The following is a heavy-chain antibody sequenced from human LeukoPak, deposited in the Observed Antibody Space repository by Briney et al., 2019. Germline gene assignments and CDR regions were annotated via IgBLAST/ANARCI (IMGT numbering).Heavy chain of an antibody. CDR2: FYYSGST. D-gene: IGHD1-7*01. J-gene: IGHJ5*02. CDR1: GGSISSGGYS. Sequence: SETLSLTCAVSGGSISSGGYSWSWIRQPPGKGLEWIGYFYYSGSTYYNPSLKSRVTISVDTSKNQFSLKMTSVTAADTAVYYCAREVVGRGNYTNWFDPWGQSILVTVSS. CDR3: AREVVGRGNYTNWFDP. V-gene: IGHV4-30-4*07.